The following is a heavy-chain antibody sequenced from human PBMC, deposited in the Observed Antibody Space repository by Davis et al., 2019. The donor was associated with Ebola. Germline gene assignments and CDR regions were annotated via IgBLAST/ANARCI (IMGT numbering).Heavy chain of an antibody. CDR3: ATSTGTTRAYYYYGMDV. V-gene: IGHV5-51*01. CDR1: GYRFTSYW. Sequence: GESLKISCQGSGYRFTSYWIAWVRQMPGKGLEWMGIIYPGDSDTRYSPSFQGQVTISADKSISTAYLQWSSLKASDTAMYYCATSTGTTRAYYYYGMDVWGQGTTVTVSS. D-gene: IGHD1-1*01. CDR2: IYPGDSDT. J-gene: IGHJ6*02.